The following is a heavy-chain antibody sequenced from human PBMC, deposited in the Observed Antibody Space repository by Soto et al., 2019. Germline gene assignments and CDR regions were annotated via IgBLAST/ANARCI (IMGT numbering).Heavy chain of an antibody. D-gene: IGHD5-12*01. Sequence: SETLSLTCGVSGHSISSGYYWGWIRQPPGRGLEWIGNIYHSGNTYYNPSLKSRVTISLDTSKNQFSLRLNSVTAADTAVYYCARGANIMATSNDPFDVWGQGTMVTVSS. V-gene: IGHV4-38-2*01. J-gene: IGHJ3*01. CDR1: GHSISSGYY. CDR2: IYHSGNT. CDR3: ARGANIMATSNDPFDV.